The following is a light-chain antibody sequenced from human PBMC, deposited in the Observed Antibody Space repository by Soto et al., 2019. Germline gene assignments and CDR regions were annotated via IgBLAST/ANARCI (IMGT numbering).Light chain of an antibody. V-gene: IGLV2-14*02. Sequence: QSVLTQPASVSGSPAQSITISCTGSSSDVGGSGLVSWYQFHPGKAPKLLIFEGFKRPSGVSNRFSGSKSGSTASLTISGLQTEDEADYYCSSYAGSNNVVFGGGTQLTVL. CDR3: SSYAGSNNVV. CDR1: SSDVGGSGL. J-gene: IGLJ2*01. CDR2: EGF.